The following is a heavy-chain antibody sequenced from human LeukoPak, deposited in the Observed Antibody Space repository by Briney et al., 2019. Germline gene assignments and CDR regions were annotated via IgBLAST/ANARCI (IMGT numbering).Heavy chain of an antibody. D-gene: IGHD3-10*01. Sequence: ASVKVSCKASGYTFTSYYMHWVRQAPGQGLEWMGIINPSGGSTSYAQKFQGRVTMTRDTSTSTVYMELSSLRSEDTAVYYCARARVASYYGSGSHIWGQGTMVTVSS. CDR1: GYTFTSYY. CDR3: ARARVASYYGSGSHI. CDR2: INPSGGST. J-gene: IGHJ3*02. V-gene: IGHV1-46*01.